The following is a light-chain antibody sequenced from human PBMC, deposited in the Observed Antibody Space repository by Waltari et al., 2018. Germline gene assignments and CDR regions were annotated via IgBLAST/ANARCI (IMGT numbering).Light chain of an antibody. V-gene: IGKV4-1*01. CDR3: QQFFSTPPT. Sequence: DIVMTQSPDSLAVSLGERATINCKSSQSVLYSSNNKNYLAWYQLKPGQPPKLLIYWAATRESGVPDRFSGSGSGTDFTLIISSLQAEDVAVYFCQQFFSTPPTFGGGTKVEIK. CDR1: QSVLYSSNNKNY. CDR2: WAA. J-gene: IGKJ4*01.